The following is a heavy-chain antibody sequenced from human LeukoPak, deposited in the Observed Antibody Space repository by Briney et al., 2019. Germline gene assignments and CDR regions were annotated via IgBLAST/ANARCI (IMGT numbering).Heavy chain of an antibody. J-gene: IGHJ5*02. CDR1: GGSISSYY. CDR3: ARAHYDFWSGSPGWFDP. CDR2: IYYSGST. D-gene: IGHD3-3*01. Sequence: SETLSLTCTVSGGSISSYYWSWIRQPPGKGLEWIGYIYYSGSTNYNPSLKSRVTISVDTSKNQFSLKLSSVTAADTAVYYCARAHYDFWSGSPGWFDPWGQGTLVTVSS. V-gene: IGHV4-59*01.